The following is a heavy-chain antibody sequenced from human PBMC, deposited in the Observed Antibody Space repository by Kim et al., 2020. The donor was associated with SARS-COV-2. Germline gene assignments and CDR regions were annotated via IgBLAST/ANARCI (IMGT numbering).Heavy chain of an antibody. CDR3: AADPNCSSTSPATCSGL. V-gene: IGHV1-58*01. CDR1: GFTFTSSA. Sequence: SVKVSCKASGFTFTSSAVQWVRQARGQRLEWIGWIVVGSGNTNYAQKFQERVTITRDMSTSTAYMELSSLRSEDTAVYYCAADPNCSSTSPATCSGLWGQGTLVTVSS. CDR2: IVVGSGNT. D-gene: IGHD2-2*01. J-gene: IGHJ4*02.